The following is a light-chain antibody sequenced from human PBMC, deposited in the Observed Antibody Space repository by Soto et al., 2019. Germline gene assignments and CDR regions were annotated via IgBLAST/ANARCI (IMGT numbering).Light chain of an antibody. CDR1: QSVDNTF. J-gene: IGKJ1*01. Sequence: EIVLTQSPGSLSLSPGERATLSCRASQSVDNTFFAWYQKKPCQSPRLLMYGVSKRATGTQDRFSGSGSGTDFTVTISRLEPEDFAVYYCQHYMSSGTFGQGTRVEIK. V-gene: IGKV3-20*01. CDR2: GVS. CDR3: QHYMSSGT.